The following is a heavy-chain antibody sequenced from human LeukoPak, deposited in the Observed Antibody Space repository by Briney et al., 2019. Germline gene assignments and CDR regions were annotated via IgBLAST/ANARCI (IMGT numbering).Heavy chain of an antibody. CDR2: IIPIFGTA. J-gene: IGHJ4*02. CDR1: GGTFSSYA. V-gene: IGHV1-69*05. Sequence: ASVKVSCKASGGTFSSYAISWVRQAPGQGLEWMGRIIPIFGTANYAQKFQGRVTITTDEYTSTAYMELSSLRSEDTAVYYCARANRDGYVASRPYYFDYWGQGTLVTVSS. D-gene: IGHD5-24*01. CDR3: ARANRDGYVASRPYYFDY.